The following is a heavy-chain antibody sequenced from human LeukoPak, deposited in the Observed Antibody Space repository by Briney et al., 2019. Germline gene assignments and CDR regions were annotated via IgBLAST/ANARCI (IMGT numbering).Heavy chain of an antibody. J-gene: IGHJ4*02. Sequence: GGSLRLSCAASGFTFSSYWMSWVRQATGKGLEWVANIKQDGTDKYYVASVKGRFTISRDDAKTSLYLQMNSLRAEDTAVYYCAKGRSDSSGYYYVGFDYWGQGTLVTVSS. CDR1: GFTFSSYW. V-gene: IGHV3-7*05. CDR2: IKQDGTDK. D-gene: IGHD3-22*01. CDR3: AKGRSDSSGYYYVGFDY.